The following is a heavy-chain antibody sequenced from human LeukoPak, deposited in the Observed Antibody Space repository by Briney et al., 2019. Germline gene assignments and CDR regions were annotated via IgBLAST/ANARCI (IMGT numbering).Heavy chain of an antibody. CDR2: ISAYNGNR. J-gene: IGHJ3*02. Sequence: GASVKVSCKASGYTFTSYGISWVRQAPGQGLEWMGWISAYNGNRKYAQKLQGRVTMTTDTSTSTAYMELRSLRSDDTAVYYCARDYYSGYYGGLAFDIWGQGTMVTVSS. CDR1: GYTFTSYG. CDR3: ARDYYSGYYGGLAFDI. V-gene: IGHV1-18*01. D-gene: IGHD5-12*01.